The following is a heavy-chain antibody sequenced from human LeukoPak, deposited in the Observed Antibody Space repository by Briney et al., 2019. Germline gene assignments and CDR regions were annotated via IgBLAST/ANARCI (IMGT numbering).Heavy chain of an antibody. CDR3: ARDAGYCGGGSCYDY. Sequence: GGSLRLSCAASGFIFSSYAMSWVRQAPGKGLEWVANIKQDGSEKYYVDSVKGRFTISRDNAKNSLYLQMNSLRAEDTAVYYCARDAGYCGGGSCYDYWGQGTLVTVSS. J-gene: IGHJ4*02. CDR2: IKQDGSEK. CDR1: GFIFSSYA. D-gene: IGHD2-15*01. V-gene: IGHV3-7*01.